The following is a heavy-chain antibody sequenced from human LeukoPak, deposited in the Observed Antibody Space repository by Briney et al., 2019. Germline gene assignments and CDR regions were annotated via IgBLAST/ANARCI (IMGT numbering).Heavy chain of an antibody. CDR3: ARPYYDFWSGYYAGGSHYYYYMDV. J-gene: IGHJ6*03. V-gene: IGHV3-21*01. Sequence: GGSLRLSCAASGFTFSSYSMNWVRQAPGKGLEWVSSISSSSSYIYYADSVKGRFTISRDNAKNSLYLQMNSLRPEDTAVYYCARPYYDFWSGYYAGGSHYYYYMDVWGKGTTVTVSS. D-gene: IGHD3-3*01. CDR1: GFTFSSYS. CDR2: ISSSSSYI.